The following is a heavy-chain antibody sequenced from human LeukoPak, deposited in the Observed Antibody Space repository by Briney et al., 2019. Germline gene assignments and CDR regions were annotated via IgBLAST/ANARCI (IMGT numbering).Heavy chain of an antibody. CDR3: ARTGGSYYGAFDI. CDR1: GGTFSSYA. D-gene: IGHD1-26*01. CDR2: IIPIFGTA. V-gene: IGHV1-69*05. J-gene: IGHJ3*02. Sequence: ASVKVSCKASGGTFSSYAISWVRQAPGQGLEWMGGIIPIFGTANYAQKFQGRVTMTRDMSTSTVYMELSSLRSEDTAVYYCARTGGSYYGAFDIWGQGTMVTVSS.